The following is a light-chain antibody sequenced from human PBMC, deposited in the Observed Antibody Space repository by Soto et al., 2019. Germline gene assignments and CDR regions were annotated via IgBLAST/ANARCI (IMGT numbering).Light chain of an antibody. V-gene: IGKV3-15*01. CDR3: QQYNNWPRGT. CDR1: QSVSSN. CDR2: GAS. J-gene: IGKJ4*01. Sequence: EIVMTQSPATLSVSPGERATLSCRASQSVSSNLAWYQQKPGQAPRLLIYGASTRATGIPARFSGSGSGTEFTLTISSLQSEDSAVYYCQQYNNWPRGTFGGGTKVEIK.